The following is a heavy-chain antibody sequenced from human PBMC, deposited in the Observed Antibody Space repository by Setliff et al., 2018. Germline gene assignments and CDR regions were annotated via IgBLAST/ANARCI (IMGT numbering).Heavy chain of an antibody. CDR3: ARDSPNYYGSGSYGAFDI. CDR2: IYYSGST. J-gene: IGHJ3*02. Sequence: PSETLSLTCTVSGGSISSYYWSWIRQPPGKGLEWIGYIYYSGSTNYNPSLKSRVTISVDTSKNQFSLKLSSVTAEDTAVYYCARDSPNYYGSGSYGAFDIWGQGTMVTVSS. CDR1: GGSISSYY. D-gene: IGHD3-10*01. V-gene: IGHV4-59*01.